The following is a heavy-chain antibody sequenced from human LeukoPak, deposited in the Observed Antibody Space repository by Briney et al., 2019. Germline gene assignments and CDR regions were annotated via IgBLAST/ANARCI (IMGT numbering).Heavy chain of an antibody. CDR1: GFTFSSYS. D-gene: IGHD1-26*01. CDR2: ISSSSSYI. CDR3: ARSRRGWELLSY. V-gene: IGHV3-21*01. J-gene: IGHJ4*02. Sequence: GGSLRLSCAASGFTFSSYSMNWVRQAPGKGLEWVSSISSSSSYIYYADSVKGRFTISRDNAKNSLYLQMNSLRAEDTAAYYCARSRRGWELLSYWGQGTLVTVSS.